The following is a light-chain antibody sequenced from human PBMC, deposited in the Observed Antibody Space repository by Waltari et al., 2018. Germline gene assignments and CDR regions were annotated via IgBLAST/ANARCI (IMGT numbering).Light chain of an antibody. J-gene: IGLJ1*01. CDR3: SSFRSDHTYV. CDR1: TSDVGSYNY. V-gene: IGLV2-14*01. Sequence: QSALTQPASVSGSPGQSIAISCTGTTSDVGSYNYVSWYQQHPGKAPKLLIYEVTKRPSGVSNRFSGSKSGNTASLTISGLQAEDEADYYCSSFRSDHTYVFGSGTEVTVL. CDR2: EVT.